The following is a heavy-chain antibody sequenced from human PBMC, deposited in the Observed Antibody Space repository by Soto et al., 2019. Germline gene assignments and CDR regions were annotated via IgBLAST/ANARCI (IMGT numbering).Heavy chain of an antibody. CDR1: GGSISSYY. CDR2: IDDSEST. V-gene: IGHV4-59*01. D-gene: IGHD1-26*01. J-gene: IGHJ4*02. Sequence: QVQLQESGPGLVKPSETLSLICTVSGGSISSYYWSWIRQPQGKGLEWIGYIDDSESTNYNPSLKRRATISVDPSKNQFSLKLSSVTAADTAVYYGARRYGGNFDYWGQGTLVTVSS. CDR3: ARRYGGNFDY.